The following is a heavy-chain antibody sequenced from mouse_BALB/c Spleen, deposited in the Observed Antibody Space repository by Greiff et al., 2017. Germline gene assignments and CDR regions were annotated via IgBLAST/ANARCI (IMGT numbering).Heavy chain of an antibody. CDR3: ARDGSSLAWFAY. J-gene: IGHJ3*01. V-gene: IGHV1-54*01. D-gene: IGHD1-1*01. CDR2: INPGSGGT. Sequence: QVQLKESGAELVRPGTSVKVSCKASGYAFTNYLIEWVKQRPGQGLEWIGVINPGSGGTNYNEKFKGKATLTADKSSSTAYMQLSSLTSDDSAVYFCARDGSSLAWFAYWGQGTLVTVSA. CDR1: GYAFTNYL.